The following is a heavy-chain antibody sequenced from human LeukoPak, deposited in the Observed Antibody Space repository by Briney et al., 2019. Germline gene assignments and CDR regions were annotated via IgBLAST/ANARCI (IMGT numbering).Heavy chain of an antibody. J-gene: IGHJ4*02. CDR1: GFTFSSYA. CDR2: ISVSGGST. V-gene: IGHV3-23*01. D-gene: IGHD6-6*01. Sequence: GGSLRLSCAASGFTFSSYAMSWVRQAPGKGLEWVSAISVSGGSTYYADSVKGRFSISRDNAKNSLYLQMNSLRAEHTAVYYCAREPEYSSSSGFDYWGQGTLVTVSS. CDR3: AREPEYSSSSGFDY.